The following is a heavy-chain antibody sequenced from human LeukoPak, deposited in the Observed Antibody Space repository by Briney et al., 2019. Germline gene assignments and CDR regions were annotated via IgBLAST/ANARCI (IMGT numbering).Heavy chain of an antibody. CDR3: ARDLAAAAQVDGY. D-gene: IGHD6-13*01. Sequence: ASVKVSCKASGGTFSSYAISWVRQAPGQGLEWMGINNPSGGSTSYAQKFQGRVTVTRDTSTSTVYMELSSLRSEDTAVYYCARDLAAAAQVDGYWGQGTLVTVSS. CDR1: GGTFSSYA. V-gene: IGHV1-46*01. CDR2: NNPSGGST. J-gene: IGHJ4*02.